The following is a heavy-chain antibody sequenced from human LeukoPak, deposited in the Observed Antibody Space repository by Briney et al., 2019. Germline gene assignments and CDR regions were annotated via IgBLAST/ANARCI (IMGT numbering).Heavy chain of an antibody. V-gene: IGHV3-7*01. CDR3: ARDGDYYDSSGYYWYYYYGMDV. CDR2: IKQDGSEK. Sequence: GGSLRLFCSASGFTFSSYWMSWVRRAPGKGLEWVANIKQDGSEKYYVDSVKGRFTISRDNAKNSLYLQMNSLRAEDTAVYYCARDGDYYDSSGYYWYYYYGMDVWGQGTTVTVSS. CDR1: GFTFSSYW. D-gene: IGHD3-22*01. J-gene: IGHJ6*02.